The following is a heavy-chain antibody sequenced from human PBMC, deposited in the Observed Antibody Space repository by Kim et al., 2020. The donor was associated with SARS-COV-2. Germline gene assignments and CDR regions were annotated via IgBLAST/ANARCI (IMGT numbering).Heavy chain of an antibody. Sequence: GGSLRLSCTASGFTFGDYAMSWFRQAPGKGLEWVGFIRSKAYRGTTEYAASVKGRFTISRDDSKSIAYLQMNSLKTEDTAVYYCTRGVAGTTFPYYFDYWGQGTLVTVSS. CDR2: IRSKAYRGTT. CDR1: GFTFGDYA. V-gene: IGHV3-49*03. D-gene: IGHD1-7*01. CDR3: TRGVAGTTFPYYFDY. J-gene: IGHJ4*02.